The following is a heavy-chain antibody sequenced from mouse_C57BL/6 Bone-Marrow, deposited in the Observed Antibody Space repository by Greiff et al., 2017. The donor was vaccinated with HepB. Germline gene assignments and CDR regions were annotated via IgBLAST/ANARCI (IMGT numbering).Heavy chain of an antibody. Sequence: EVMLVESGGGLVQPGGSLKLSCAASGFTFSDYGMAWVRQAPRKGPEWVALISNLAYSIYYADTVTGRFTISRDNPKNTLYLEMSSLRSEDTAMYYCARHSYYGSSPAWFANWGQGTLVTVSA. J-gene: IGHJ3*01. D-gene: IGHD1-1*01. CDR1: GFTFSDYG. CDR3: ARHSYYGSSPAWFAN. V-gene: IGHV5-15*04. CDR2: ISNLAYSI.